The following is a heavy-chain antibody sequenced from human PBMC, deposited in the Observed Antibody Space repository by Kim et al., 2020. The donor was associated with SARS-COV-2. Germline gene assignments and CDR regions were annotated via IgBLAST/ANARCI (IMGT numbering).Heavy chain of an antibody. Sequence: GGSLRLSCAASGFTFSNCWMSWVRQAPEKGLEWVANIKEDGSETYYVDSVKGRFIISRDNAKNSLYLQMNSLRAEDSALYFCVRDWDYWGQGTLVTVSS. J-gene: IGHJ4*02. V-gene: IGHV3-7*03. CDR3: VRDWDY. CDR2: IKEDGSET. CDR1: GFTFSNCW.